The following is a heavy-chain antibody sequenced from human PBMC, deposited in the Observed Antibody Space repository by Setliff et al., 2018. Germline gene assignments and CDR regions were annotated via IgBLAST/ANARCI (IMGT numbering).Heavy chain of an antibody. CDR2: FSSRNDYI. J-gene: IGHJ4*02. D-gene: IGHD1-26*01. V-gene: IGHV3-21*01. CDR1: GFSFSNYA. CDR3: ARGQQWELLPPYFDY. Sequence: GGSLRLSCEASGFSFSNYAMNWVRQAPGKGLEWVASFSSRNDYIYHADSVKGRFTISRDNSKNTLYLQMNSLRTEDTSIYYCARGQQWELLPPYFDYWGRGTLVTSPQ.